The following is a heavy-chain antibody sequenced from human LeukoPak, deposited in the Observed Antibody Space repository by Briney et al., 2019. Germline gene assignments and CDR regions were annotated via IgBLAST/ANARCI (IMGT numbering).Heavy chain of an antibody. D-gene: IGHD3-22*01. CDR1: GYSFTSYW. CDR3: ARGGGGHYDSSGYHPIDY. V-gene: IGHV5-51*01. CDR2: IYPGDSDT. J-gene: IGHJ4*02. Sequence: GESLKISCKGSGYSFTSYWIGRVRQMPGKGLEWMGIIYPGDSDTRYSPSFQGQVTISADKSISTAYLQWSSLKASDTAMYYCARGGGGHYDSSGYHPIDYWGQGTLVTVSS.